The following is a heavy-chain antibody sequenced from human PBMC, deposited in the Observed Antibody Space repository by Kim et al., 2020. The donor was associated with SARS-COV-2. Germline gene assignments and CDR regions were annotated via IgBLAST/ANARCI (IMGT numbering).Heavy chain of an antibody. CDR1: GGSITNNY. CDR2: IYYSGST. J-gene: IGHJ4*02. Sequence: SETLSLTCTVSGGSITNNYWSWIRQPPGKGLEWIGYIYYSGSTNYNPSLRSRATISLDTSRSQFSLKLDSVTAADTALYYCARTPGLAWQSGGDIDYWGQGTLVTVSS. D-gene: IGHD1-26*01. V-gene: IGHV4-59*13. CDR3: ARTPGLAWQSGGDIDY.